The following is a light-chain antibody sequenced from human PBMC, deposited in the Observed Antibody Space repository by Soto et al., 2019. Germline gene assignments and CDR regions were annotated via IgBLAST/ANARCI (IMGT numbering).Light chain of an antibody. Sequence: QSALTQPASVSGSPGQSITISCTGTSSDVGGYNYVSWYQQHPGKAPKLMIYDVSNRPSGVSNRFSGSKSGNTASLTISGLQAEDEADYYCISYRSSSTLHVVFGGGTNLTVL. CDR1: SSDVGGYNY. CDR3: ISYRSSSTLHVV. CDR2: DVS. V-gene: IGLV2-14*01. J-gene: IGLJ2*01.